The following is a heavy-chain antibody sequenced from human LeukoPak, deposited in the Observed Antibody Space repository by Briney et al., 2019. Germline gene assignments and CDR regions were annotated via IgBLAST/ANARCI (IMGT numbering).Heavy chain of an antibody. D-gene: IGHD3-10*02. CDR2: ISGSGGST. CDR3: ARGEDAGLTMFRLVAYYDYGMDV. J-gene: IGHJ6*02. CDR1: GFTFSSYA. V-gene: IGHV3-23*01. Sequence: GGSLRLSCAASGFTFSSYAMNWVRQAPGKGLEWVSTISGSGGSTYYADSVKGRFTISRDNSKNTLYLQMNSLRAEDTAVYYCARGEDAGLTMFRLVAYYDYGMDVWGQGTTVTVSS.